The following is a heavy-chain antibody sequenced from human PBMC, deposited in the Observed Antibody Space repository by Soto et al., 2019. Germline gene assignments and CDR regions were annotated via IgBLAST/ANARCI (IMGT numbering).Heavy chain of an antibody. Sequence: WASVKVSCKASGYTFTSYGISWVRQAPGQGLEWMGWISAYNGNTNYAQKLQGRVTMTTDTSTSTAYMELRSLRSDDTAVYYCARYTIFGRYYYYGMDVWGQGTTVTVSS. J-gene: IGHJ6*02. D-gene: IGHD3-3*01. CDR2: ISAYNGNT. V-gene: IGHV1-18*01. CDR1: GYTFTSYG. CDR3: ARYTIFGRYYYYGMDV.